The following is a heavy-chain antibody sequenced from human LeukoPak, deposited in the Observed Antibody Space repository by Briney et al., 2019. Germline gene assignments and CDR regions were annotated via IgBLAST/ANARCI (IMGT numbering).Heavy chain of an antibody. CDR3: ARDRFSVLYQNSVHYYYYMDV. D-gene: IGHD2-8*01. Sequence: TGGSLRLSCAASGFTVSSNYMSWGRQAPGKWLQWVSVIYSGGSTYYADSVKGRFTISRDNSKNTLYLQMNSLRAEDTAVYYCARDRFSVLYQNSVHYYYYMDVWGKGTTVTVSS. V-gene: IGHV3-53*01. J-gene: IGHJ6*03. CDR2: IYSGGST. CDR1: GFTVSSNY.